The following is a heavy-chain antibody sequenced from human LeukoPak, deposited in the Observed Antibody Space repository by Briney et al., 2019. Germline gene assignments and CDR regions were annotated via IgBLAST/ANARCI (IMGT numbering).Heavy chain of an antibody. CDR2: IRGGGGST. V-gene: IGHV3-23*01. D-gene: IGHD3-22*01. J-gene: IGHJ3*02. CDR3: AKDVSPMGYYYDTSGLNAFDI. CDR1: GFTFSSYA. Sequence: GGSLRLSCAASGFTFSSYAMSWVRQAPGKGLEWVSAIRGGGGSTDYADSVKGRFTISRDNSKNTLDLQMNSLRAEDTAVYYCAKDVSPMGYYYDTSGLNAFDIWGQGTVVTVSS.